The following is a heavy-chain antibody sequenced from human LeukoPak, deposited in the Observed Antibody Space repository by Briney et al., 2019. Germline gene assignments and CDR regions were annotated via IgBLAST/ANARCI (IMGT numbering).Heavy chain of an antibody. V-gene: IGHV4-39*07. Sequence: PSETLSLTCTVSGGSISSSSYYWGWIRQPPGKGLEWIGSIYYSGSTYYNPSLKSRVTISVDTSKNQFSLKLSSVTAADTAVYYCARDKTGGRTLRAMIVDLPFDYWGQGTLVTVSS. CDR3: ARDKTGGRTLRAMIVDLPFDY. D-gene: IGHD3-22*01. CDR1: GGSISSSSYY. J-gene: IGHJ4*02. CDR2: IYYSGST.